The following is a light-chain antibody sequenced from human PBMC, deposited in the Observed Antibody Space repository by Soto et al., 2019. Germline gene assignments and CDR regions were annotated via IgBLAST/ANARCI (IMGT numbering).Light chain of an antibody. Sequence: DIPMTPSPSTLPASVGDRVTVTCRASQSISNWLARYQQKPGTAPKVLIYHASNLQSGVPSRFSGSGSGTEFTLTISSLQPDDFATYYCQQYNSYSFGQGTKVDIK. CDR1: QSISNW. CDR2: HAS. CDR3: QQYNSYS. J-gene: IGKJ1*01. V-gene: IGKV1-5*01.